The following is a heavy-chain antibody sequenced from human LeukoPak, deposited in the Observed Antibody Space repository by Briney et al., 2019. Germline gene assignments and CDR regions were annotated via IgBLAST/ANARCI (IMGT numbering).Heavy chain of an antibody. CDR3: ARLELGYCSSTSCPPAFDY. D-gene: IGHD2-2*01. CDR2: IYPGDSDT. Sequence: GESLKISCKGSGYSFTSYWIGWVRQMPGKGLEWMGIIYPGDSDTRYSPSFQGQVTISADKSISTAYLQWSSLKASDTAMYYCARLELGYCSSTSCPPAFDYWGQGTLVTVSS. CDR1: GYSFTSYW. J-gene: IGHJ4*02. V-gene: IGHV5-51*01.